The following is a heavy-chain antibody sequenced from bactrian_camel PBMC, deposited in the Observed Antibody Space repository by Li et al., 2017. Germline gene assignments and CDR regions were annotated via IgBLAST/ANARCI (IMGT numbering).Heavy chain of an antibody. V-gene: IGHV3S1*01. J-gene: IGHJ4*01. D-gene: IGHD3*01. CDR1: GDTYSRYC. CDR2: HFTTGVDT. CDR3: AAKRGLCGTWWWKAFEYNH. Sequence: HVQLVESGGDSAQTGGSLRLSCTFSGDTYSRYCMAWFRQAPGKEREGVAAHFTTGVDTYYTDSVKGRFAISRDNAKTTVYLQMITLKPEDSAVYYCAAKRGLCGTWWWKAFEYNHWGQGTQVTVS.